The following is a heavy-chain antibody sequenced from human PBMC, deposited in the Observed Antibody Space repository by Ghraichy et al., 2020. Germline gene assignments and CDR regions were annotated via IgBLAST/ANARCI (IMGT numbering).Heavy chain of an antibody. CDR1: GFTFSSYS. D-gene: IGHD2-2*01. V-gene: IGHV3-48*02. CDR3: ARDYYCSSTSCLDY. Sequence: ESLNISCAASGFTFSSYSMNWVRQAPGKGLEWVSYISSSSSTIYYADSVKGRFTISRDNAKNSLYLQMNSLRDEDTAVYYCARDYYCSSTSCLDYWGQGTLVTVSS. J-gene: IGHJ4*02. CDR2: ISSSSSTI.